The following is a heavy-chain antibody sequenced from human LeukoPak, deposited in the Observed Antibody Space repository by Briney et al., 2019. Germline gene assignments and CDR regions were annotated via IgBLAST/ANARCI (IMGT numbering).Heavy chain of an antibody. Sequence: GRSLRLSCAASGFTFRSYAMHWVRQAPGKGLEWVAFIRYDGNNKYYTDSVKGRFTISRDNSKNTLYLQMNSLRAEDTAVYLCAKDPGSGSYYPYYFDYWGQGTLVTVSS. CDR3: AKDPGSGSYYPYYFDY. V-gene: IGHV3-30*02. D-gene: IGHD3-10*01. CDR2: IRYDGNNK. J-gene: IGHJ4*02. CDR1: GFTFRSYA.